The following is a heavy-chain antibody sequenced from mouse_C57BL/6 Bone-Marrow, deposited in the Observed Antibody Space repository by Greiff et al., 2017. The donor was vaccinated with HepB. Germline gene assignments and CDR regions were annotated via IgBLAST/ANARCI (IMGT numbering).Heavy chain of an antibody. V-gene: IGHV5-6*01. D-gene: IGHD2-1*01. CDR1: GFTFSSYG. Sequence: EVQLQQSGGDLVKPGGSLKLSCAASGFTFSSYGMSWVRQTPDKRLEWVATISSGGSYTYYPDSVKGRFTISRDNAKNTLYLQMSSLKSEDTAMYYCARQEPSTMVSSRYYFDYWGQGTTLTVAS. CDR3: ARQEPSTMVSSRYYFDY. CDR2: ISSGGSYT. J-gene: IGHJ2*01.